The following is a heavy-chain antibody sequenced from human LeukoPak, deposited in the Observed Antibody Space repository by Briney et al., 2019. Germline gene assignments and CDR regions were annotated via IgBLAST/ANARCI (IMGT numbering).Heavy chain of an antibody. CDR2: ISYDGSNK. J-gene: IGHJ6*02. V-gene: IGHV3-30*04. CDR3: ARDSGDYYYYGVDV. D-gene: IGHD3-10*01. CDR1: GFTFSSYA. Sequence: GRSLRLSCAASGFTFSSYAMHWVRQAPGKGLEWVAVISYDGSNKYYADSVKGRFTISRDNSKNTLYLQMNSLRAEDTAVYYCARDSGDYYYYGVDVWGQGTTAIVSS.